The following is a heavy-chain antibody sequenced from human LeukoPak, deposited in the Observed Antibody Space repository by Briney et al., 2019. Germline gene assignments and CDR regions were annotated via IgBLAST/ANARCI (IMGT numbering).Heavy chain of an antibody. CDR3: ARDSLYGSGSYYMDV. D-gene: IGHD3-10*01. Sequence: GGSLRLSCAASGFTFSSYWMHWVRQAPGKGLVWVSRINTDGSSTTYADSVKGRFTISRDNAKNSLYLQMNSLRAEDTAVYYCARDSLYGSGSYYMDVWGKGTTVTVSS. V-gene: IGHV3-74*01. CDR1: GFTFSSYW. CDR2: INTDGSST. J-gene: IGHJ6*03.